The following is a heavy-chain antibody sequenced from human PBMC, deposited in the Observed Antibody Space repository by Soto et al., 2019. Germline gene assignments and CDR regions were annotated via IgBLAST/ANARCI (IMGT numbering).Heavy chain of an antibody. CDR3: ARVEGGSDYYYGMDV. CDR2: INPNSGDT. CDR1: GYTFTGYY. V-gene: IGHV1-2*04. Sequence: ASVKVSCKASGYTFTGYYMHWVRQAPGQGLEWMGWINPNSGDTNYAQKFQGWVTMTRDTSISTAYMELSRLKSDDTAVYYCARVEGGSDYYYGMDVWGQGTTVTVSS. J-gene: IGHJ6*02. D-gene: IGHD3-10*01.